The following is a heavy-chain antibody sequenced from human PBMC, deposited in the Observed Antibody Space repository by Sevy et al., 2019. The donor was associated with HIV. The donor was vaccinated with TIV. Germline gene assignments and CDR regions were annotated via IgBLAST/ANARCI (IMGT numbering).Heavy chain of an antibody. Sequence: GESLKISCKGSGYSFTTYWIGWVRQMPGKGLEWMGIIYPGDSDTRYSPSFQGQVTISADKSISTAYPQWSSLKASDTAMYYCARRRYYGSGSYFTFDYWGQGTLVTVSS. D-gene: IGHD3-10*01. J-gene: IGHJ4*02. V-gene: IGHV5-51*01. CDR1: GYSFTTYW. CDR2: IYPGDSDT. CDR3: ARRRYYGSGSYFTFDY.